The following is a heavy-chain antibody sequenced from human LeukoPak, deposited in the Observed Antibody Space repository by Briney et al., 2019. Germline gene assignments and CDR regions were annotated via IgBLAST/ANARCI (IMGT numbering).Heavy chain of an antibody. J-gene: IGHJ4*02. CDR3: ALGGGLGLGVGYYFDY. V-gene: IGHV5-51*01. D-gene: IGHD3-10*01. Sequence: GESLKTSCKASSYSFANYWIGWVRQMPGKGLEWMGIVYPAGSQTLYSPSFQGQVTISVDKSISTAYLQWSSLKASDTAMYYCALGGGLGLGVGYYFDYWGQGTLVTVSS. CDR1: SYSFANYW. CDR2: VYPAGSQT.